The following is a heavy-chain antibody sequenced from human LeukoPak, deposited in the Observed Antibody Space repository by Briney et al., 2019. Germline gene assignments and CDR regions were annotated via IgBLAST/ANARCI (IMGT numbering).Heavy chain of an antibody. CDR3: ARVVAGSVYNSGMDV. D-gene: IGHD6-19*01. J-gene: IGHJ6*02. CDR2: ILYDGSSK. CDR1: GFTFSTYV. Sequence: GGPLRLSCAASGFTFSTYVMHWVRQAPGKGLQWVAVILYDGSSKYYADSVKGRFIISRDNSKNTLYLQMNGLTAEDTAVYYCARVVAGSVYNSGMDVWGQGTTVTVSS. V-gene: IGHV3-30*01.